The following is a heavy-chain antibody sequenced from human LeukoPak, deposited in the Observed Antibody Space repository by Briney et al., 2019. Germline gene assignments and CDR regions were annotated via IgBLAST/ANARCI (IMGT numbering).Heavy chain of an antibody. J-gene: IGHJ4*02. CDR2: ISGSGGST. Sequence: GGSLRLSCAASGFTFSSYAMSWVRQAPGKGLEWISAISGSGGSTYYADSVKGRFTISRDNSKNTLYLQMNSLRAEDTAVYYCAKDLGYHDSSGYYGDWGQGTLVTVSS. V-gene: IGHV3-23*01. CDR1: GFTFSSYA. CDR3: AKDLGYHDSSGYYGD. D-gene: IGHD3-22*01.